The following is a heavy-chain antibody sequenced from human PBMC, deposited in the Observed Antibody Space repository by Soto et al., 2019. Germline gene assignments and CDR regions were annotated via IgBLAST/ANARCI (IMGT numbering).Heavy chain of an antibody. CDR3: VRAGTRTLREWFGP. D-gene: IGHD1-7*01. J-gene: IGHJ5*02. CDR2: IYATGTT. CDR1: GASISGFY. Sequence: SETLSLTCTVSGASISGFYWSWIRKSAGKGLEWIGRIYATGTTDYNPSLKSRVMMSVDTPKKQFSLKLRSVTAADTAVYYCVRAGTRTLREWFGPWGQGISVTVSS. V-gene: IGHV4-4*07.